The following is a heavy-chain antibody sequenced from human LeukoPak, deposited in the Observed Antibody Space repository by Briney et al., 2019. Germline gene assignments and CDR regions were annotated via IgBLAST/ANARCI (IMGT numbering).Heavy chain of an antibody. J-gene: IGHJ6*03. CDR1: GFTFSNYC. CDR3: AKEYSSSPYYYYMDV. V-gene: IGHV3-30*02. Sequence: PGGSLRLSCAASGFTFSNYCMHWVRQAPGKGLEWVAFIRYDGSNKYYADSVKGRLTISRDNSKNTLYLQMNSLRAEDTAVYYCAKEYSSSPYYYYMDVWGRGTTVTVSS. CDR2: IRYDGSNK. D-gene: IGHD6-6*01.